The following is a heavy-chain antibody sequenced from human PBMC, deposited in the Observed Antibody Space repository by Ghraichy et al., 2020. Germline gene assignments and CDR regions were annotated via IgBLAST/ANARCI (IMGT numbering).Heavy chain of an antibody. V-gene: IGHV4-59*01. J-gene: IGHJ6*02. CDR2: IYYSGST. CDR1: GGSITSYF. CDR3: ARTNYYYYVMDV. Sequence: ESLNISCTVSGGSITSYFWSWIRQPPGKGLEWIGYIYYSGSTNYNPSLKSRVTMSVDTSKNQFSLNLSSVTAADTAVYYCARTNYYYYVMDVWGQGTTVTVSS.